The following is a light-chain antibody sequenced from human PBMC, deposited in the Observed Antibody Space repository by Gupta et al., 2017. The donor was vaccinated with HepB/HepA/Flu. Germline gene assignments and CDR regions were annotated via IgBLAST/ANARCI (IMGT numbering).Light chain of an antibody. CDR3: SSFVGNKTVI. V-gene: IGLV2-23*02. CDR1: TNDVGKYML. CDR2: EVF. J-gene: IGLJ2*01. Sequence: QSALSQPASVSGSPGQSITISCAGTTNDVGKYMLVSWFQQHPDKAPNLLIFEVFKRPSGVSSRFSASKSGNTASLTISTLQPEDEADYFCSSFVGNKTVIFGGGTKLTVL.